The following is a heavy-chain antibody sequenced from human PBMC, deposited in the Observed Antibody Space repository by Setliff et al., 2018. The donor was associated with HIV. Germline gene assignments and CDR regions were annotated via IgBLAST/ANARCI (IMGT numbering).Heavy chain of an antibody. D-gene: IGHD5-12*01. CDR1: GYTFSDYG. Sequence: ASVQVSCKASGYTFSDYGISWVRQAPGQGLEWMGWISAHNGRINYAQKFQGRVTMTTDRSTSTAYMELRSLRSEDTAVYYCARDVGRDGYCFDHWGQGTLVTVS. V-gene: IGHV1-18*01. CDR2: ISAHNGRI. J-gene: IGHJ4*02. CDR3: ARDVGRDGYCFDH.